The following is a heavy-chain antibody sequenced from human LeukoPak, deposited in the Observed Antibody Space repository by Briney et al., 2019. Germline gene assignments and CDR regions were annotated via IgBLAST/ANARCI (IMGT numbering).Heavy chain of an antibody. V-gene: IGHV4-59*08. CDR3: ARHGTSGIYRRPFDT. CDR2: IYDSGST. J-gene: IGHJ3*02. Sequence: NPSETLSLTCTVSGGSMSSYYWSWIRQPPGKGLEWIGYIYDSGSTNYNPSLKSRVTISVDTSNNQFSLKLNSVTAADTAVYYCARHGTSGIYRRPFDTWGQGTMVTVSS. CDR1: GGSMSSYY. D-gene: IGHD1-26*01.